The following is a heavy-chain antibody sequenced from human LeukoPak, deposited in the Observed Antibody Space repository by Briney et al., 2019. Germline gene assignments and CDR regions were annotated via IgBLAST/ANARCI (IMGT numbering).Heavy chain of an antibody. V-gene: IGHV3-23*01. CDR3: AKEGCSSGWTRHYYYYMDV. Sequence: GGSLRLSCAASGFTVSSYGMTWVRQAPGKGLEWVSSFSGSGGGTYYADSVKGRFTISRDNSKNTLYLQMNSLRAEDTAVYYCAKEGCSSGWTRHYYYYMDVWGKGTTVTVSS. CDR2: FSGSGGGT. J-gene: IGHJ6*03. CDR1: GFTVSSYG. D-gene: IGHD6-19*01.